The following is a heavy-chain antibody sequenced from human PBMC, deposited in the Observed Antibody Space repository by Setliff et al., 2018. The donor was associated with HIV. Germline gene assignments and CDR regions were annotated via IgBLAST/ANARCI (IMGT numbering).Heavy chain of an antibody. CDR1: GFSFGTYS. V-gene: IGHV3-48*04. D-gene: IGHD4-17*01. Sequence: GGSLRLSCAASGFSFGTYSMNWVRQAPGKGLEWVSYISGGSDLKDYADSVKGRFTISRDNAKNSLYLQLNSLRPEDTAVYYCARDKDEDYGSTSFDYWGQGILVTVSS. CDR3: ARDKDEDYGSTSFDY. CDR2: ISGGSDLK. J-gene: IGHJ4*02.